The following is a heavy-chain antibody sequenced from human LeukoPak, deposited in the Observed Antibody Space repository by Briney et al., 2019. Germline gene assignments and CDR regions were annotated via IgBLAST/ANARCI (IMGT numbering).Heavy chain of an antibody. J-gene: IGHJ4*02. CDR3: AKGRLWFGEFVDY. V-gene: IGHV3-23*01. CDR2: ISGRGGST. Sequence: GGSLRLSCAASGFTFSSYAMSWVRQAPGKGLEWVSAISGRGGSTYYADSVKGRFTISRDNSKNTLYLHMNSLRAEDTAVYYCAKGRLWFGEFVDYWGQGTLVTVSS. D-gene: IGHD3-10*01. CDR1: GFTFSSYA.